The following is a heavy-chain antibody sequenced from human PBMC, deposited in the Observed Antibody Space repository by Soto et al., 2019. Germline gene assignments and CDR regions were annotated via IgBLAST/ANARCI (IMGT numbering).Heavy chain of an antibody. V-gene: IGHV5-10-1*01. CDR2: IDPSESYT. CDR1: GYSFTSYW. Sequence: GESLKISCKGSGYSFTSYWISWVRQMPGKGPEWMGRIDPSESYTNYSPSFQGHVTISADKFLSTAYLQWSSLKASDTAMYYCASLSSSGYYYAYWGQGTLVTVSS. J-gene: IGHJ4*02. CDR3: ASLSSSGYYYAY. D-gene: IGHD3-22*01.